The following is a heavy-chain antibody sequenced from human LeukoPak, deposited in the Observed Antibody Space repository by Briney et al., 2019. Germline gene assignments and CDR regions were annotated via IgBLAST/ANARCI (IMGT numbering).Heavy chain of an antibody. V-gene: IGHV1-18*01. Sequence: ASVKVSCKASGYTFTSYGISWVRQAPGQGLEWMGWISAYNGNTNYAQKLQGRVTMTTDTSTSTAYMELRSLRSDDTAVYYCARQAPEIIWFGDVQHGMDVWGQGTTVTVSS. CDR3: ARQAPEIIWFGDVQHGMDV. D-gene: IGHD3-10*01. CDR2: ISAYNGNT. CDR1: GYTFTSYG. J-gene: IGHJ6*02.